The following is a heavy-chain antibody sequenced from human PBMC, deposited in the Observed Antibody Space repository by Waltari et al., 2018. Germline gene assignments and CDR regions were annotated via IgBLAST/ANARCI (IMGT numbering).Heavy chain of an antibody. CDR1: GFTLSRHW. D-gene: IGHD3-22*01. CDR2: INSDGSST. CDR3: ARGTYYYDNSGPYFDS. V-gene: IGHV3-74*01. Sequence: EVQLVESGGGLVQPGWSLRLSCAASGFTLSRHWMHWVRQAPGKGLVWVSRINSDGSSTSYAGSLESRFTISQDNDKNTVYLQMDSLRGEDTAVYDCARGTYYYDNSGPYFDSWGQGTLVTVTS. J-gene: IGHJ5*01.